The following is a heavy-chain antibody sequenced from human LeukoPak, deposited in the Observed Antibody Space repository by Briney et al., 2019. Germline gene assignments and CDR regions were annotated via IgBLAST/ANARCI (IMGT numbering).Heavy chain of an antibody. CDR3: ARKRRGYCSSTSCYEEDDY. J-gene: IGHJ4*02. Sequence: PSETLSLTCTVSGGSISSYYWSWIRQPAGKGLEWIGRIYTSGSTNYNPSLKSRVTMSVDTSKNQFSLKLSSVTAADTAVYYCARKRRGYCSSTSCYEEDDYWGQGTLVTVSS. V-gene: IGHV4-4*07. CDR2: IYTSGST. CDR1: GGSISSYY. D-gene: IGHD2-2*01.